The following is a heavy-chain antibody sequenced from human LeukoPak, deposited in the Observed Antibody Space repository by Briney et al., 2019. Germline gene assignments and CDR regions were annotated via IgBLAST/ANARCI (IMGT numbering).Heavy chain of an antibody. Sequence: SETLSLTCTVSGGSISGSYWSWIRQPPGKGLDYIGYIYYSGTTNYNPSLKSRVTISLNTSKNQFSLKLTSVTAADTAVYYCARWGYESSGXXRXFDYWGXGTLVTVS. J-gene: IGHJ4*02. CDR1: GGSISGSY. CDR3: ARWGYESSGXXRXFDY. D-gene: IGHD3-22*01. V-gene: IGHV4-59*01. CDR2: IYYSGTT.